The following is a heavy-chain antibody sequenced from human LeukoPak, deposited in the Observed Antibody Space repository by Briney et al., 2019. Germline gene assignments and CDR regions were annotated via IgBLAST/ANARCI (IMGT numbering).Heavy chain of an antibody. Sequence: GGSLRLSCAASGFTFSSYAMSWVRQAPGKGLEWVSSISDSGGSTYYADSVKGRFTISRDNSKNALYLQMTSLRAEDTAVYYCAKDAVAGSLPLYYFDQWGQGTLVTVSS. D-gene: IGHD6-19*01. CDR3: AKDAVAGSLPLYYFDQ. CDR1: GFTFSSYA. CDR2: ISDSGGST. V-gene: IGHV3-23*01. J-gene: IGHJ4*02.